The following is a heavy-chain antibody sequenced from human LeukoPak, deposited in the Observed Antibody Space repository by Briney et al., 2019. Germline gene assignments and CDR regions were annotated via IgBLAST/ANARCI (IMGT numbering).Heavy chain of an antibody. J-gene: IGHJ4*02. CDR2: IYSSGNT. V-gene: IGHV4-4*07. Sequence: SETLSLTCSVSGGSISSYYWSWIRQPAGKGLEWIGRIYSSGNTNYNPSLKSRVTMSVDPSKNQFSLKLSSVTAADTAVYYCAREGAGTWVGFDYWGQGTLVTVSS. CDR1: GGSISSYY. D-gene: IGHD6-13*01. CDR3: AREGAGTWVGFDY.